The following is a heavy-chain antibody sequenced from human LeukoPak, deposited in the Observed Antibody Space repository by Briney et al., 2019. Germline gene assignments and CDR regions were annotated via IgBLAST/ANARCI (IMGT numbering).Heavy chain of an antibody. V-gene: IGHV3-23*01. CDR3: ARDSYSKNDY. D-gene: IGHD4-11*01. J-gene: IGHJ4*02. Sequence: PGGSLRLSCAASGFTFSTYAMSWVRQAPGKGLEWVSAISGSGGTTYYADSVKGRFTISRDNAKNSLYLQMNSLRAEDTAVYFCARDSYSKNDYWGQGTLVTVSS. CDR2: ISGSGGTT. CDR1: GFTFSTYA.